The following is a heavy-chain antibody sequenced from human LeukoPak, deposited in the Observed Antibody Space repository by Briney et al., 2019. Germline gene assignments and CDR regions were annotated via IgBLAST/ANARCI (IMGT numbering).Heavy chain of an antibody. D-gene: IGHD2/OR15-2a*01. CDR3: ARAHSIASYYYGVDV. CDR2: IYYSGNT. V-gene: IGHV4-39*07. Sequence: SETLSLTCTVSGGSISSSYSYWGWIRQPPGKGLEWIGNIYYSGNTYYSPSLTSRVTLSVDTSENQFSLKLSSVTAADTAAYYCARAHSIASYYYGVDVWGQGTTVTVS. J-gene: IGHJ6*02. CDR1: GGSISSSYSY.